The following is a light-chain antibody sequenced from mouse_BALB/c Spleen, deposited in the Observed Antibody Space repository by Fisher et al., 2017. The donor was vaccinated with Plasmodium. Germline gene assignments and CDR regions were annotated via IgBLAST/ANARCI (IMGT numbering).Light chain of an antibody. J-gene: IGKJ5*01. CDR2: YTS. CDR1: QTVNNN. Sequence: DIVMTQSPVTLSVTPGDSVSLSCRASQTVNNNLHWYQQKSHESPRLLINYTSQSLSGIPSRFSGSGSGTDFTLSINRVETEDFGMYFWQQSNSWPLTFGAGTKLELK. V-gene: IGKV5-43*01. CDR3: QQSNSWPLT.